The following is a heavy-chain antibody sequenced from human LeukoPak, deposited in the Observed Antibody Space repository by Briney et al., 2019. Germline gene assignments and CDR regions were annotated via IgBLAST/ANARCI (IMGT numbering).Heavy chain of an antibody. D-gene: IGHD2-2*01. CDR3: ARGAVVPYCSSTSCRAYYFDY. CDR1: GFTFSSYS. Sequence: GGSLRLSCAASGFTFSSYSMNWVRQAPGKGLEWVSSISSSSSYIYYADSVKGRFTISRDNAKNSLYLQMNSLRAEDTAVYYCARGAVVPYCSSTSCRAYYFDYWGQGTLVSVSS. J-gene: IGHJ4*02. CDR2: ISSSSSYI. V-gene: IGHV3-21*01.